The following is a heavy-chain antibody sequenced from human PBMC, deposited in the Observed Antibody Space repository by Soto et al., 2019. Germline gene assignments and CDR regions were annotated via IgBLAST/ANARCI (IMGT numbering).Heavy chain of an antibody. CDR1: GFTFDDYA. CDR2: ISWNSGSI. D-gene: IGHD1-1*01. V-gene: IGHV3-9*01. Sequence: EVQLVESGGGLVQPGRSLRLSCAASGFTFDDYAMHWVRQAPGKGLEWVSGISWNSGSIGYADSVKGRFTISRDNAKNSLYQQMNSLRAEDTDLYYCAKDGGVEYYYYMDVWGKGTTVTVSS. J-gene: IGHJ6*03. CDR3: AKDGGVEYYYYMDV.